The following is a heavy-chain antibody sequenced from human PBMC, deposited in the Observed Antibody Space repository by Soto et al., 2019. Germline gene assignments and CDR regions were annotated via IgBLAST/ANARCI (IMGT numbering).Heavy chain of an antibody. CDR3: AREGLSSTSGIDY. CDR2: IYYSGST. Sequence: PSEPLCLTSTVSGGNISGYYCSWIRQHPGKGLEWIGYIYYSGSTNYNPSLKSRVTISVDTSKNQFSLKLSSVTAADTAVYYCAREGLSSTSGIDYWGQGTLVTVSS. V-gene: IGHV4-59*01. D-gene: IGHD3-16*02. CDR1: GGNISGYY. J-gene: IGHJ4*02.